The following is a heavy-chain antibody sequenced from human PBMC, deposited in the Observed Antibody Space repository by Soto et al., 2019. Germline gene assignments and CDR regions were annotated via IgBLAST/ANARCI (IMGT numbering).Heavy chain of an antibody. CDR1: GGPFGGFA. CDR2: IIPIFVPT. J-gene: IGHJ5*02. V-gene: IGHV1-69*01. D-gene: IGHD3-10*01. CDR3: ARSYGSGTYGSLDP. Sequence: QIQLVQSGAEVKKPVSPLKSSCKATGGPFGGFAINWVPQALGQGLEWMGGIIPIFVPTNYPKKFQGRVTVTADDSTTTAYMVLNSLRSEDTAMYYCARSYGSGTYGSLDPWGQGTLVTVSS.